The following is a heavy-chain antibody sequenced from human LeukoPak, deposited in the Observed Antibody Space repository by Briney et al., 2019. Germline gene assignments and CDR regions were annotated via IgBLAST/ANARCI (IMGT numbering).Heavy chain of an antibody. Sequence: PGGSLRLSCAASGFTFSSYWMHWVRQAPGKGLVWVSRINSDGSSTSYADSVKGRFTISRDNAKNTLYLQMNSLRGEDTAVYYCARAYFSGRKPFYNRDYYMDVWGKGTTVTVTS. D-gene: IGHD2/OR15-2a*01. CDR3: ARAYFSGRKPFYNRDYYMDV. V-gene: IGHV3-74*01. CDR1: GFTFSSYW. CDR2: INSDGSST. J-gene: IGHJ6*03.